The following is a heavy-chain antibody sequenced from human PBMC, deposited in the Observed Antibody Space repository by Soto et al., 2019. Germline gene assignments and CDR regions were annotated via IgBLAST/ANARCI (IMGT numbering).Heavy chain of an antibody. CDR3: ARDMGKYSSGWYFDY. J-gene: IGHJ4*02. CDR1: GYTFTSYA. CDR2: INAGNGNT. V-gene: IGHV1-3*01. Sequence: GASVKVSCKASGYTFTSYAMHWVRQAPGQRLEWMGWINAGNGNTKYSQKFQGRVTITRDTSASTAYMELSSLRSEDTAVYYCARDMGKYSSGWYFDYWGQGTLVTVSS. D-gene: IGHD6-19*01.